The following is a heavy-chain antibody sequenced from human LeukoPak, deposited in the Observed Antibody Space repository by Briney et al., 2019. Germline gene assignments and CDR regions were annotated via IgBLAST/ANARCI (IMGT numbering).Heavy chain of an antibody. J-gene: IGHJ5*02. CDR3: ARGYYDFWSDSNWFDP. V-gene: IGHV4-59*01. CDR1: GGSISSYY. Sequence: SETLSLTCTVSGGSISSYYWSWIRQPPGKGLEWIGYIYYSGSTNYNPSLKSRVTISVDTSKNQFSLKLGSVTAADTAVYYCARGYYDFWSDSNWFDPWGQGTPVTVSS. CDR2: IYYSGST. D-gene: IGHD3-3*01.